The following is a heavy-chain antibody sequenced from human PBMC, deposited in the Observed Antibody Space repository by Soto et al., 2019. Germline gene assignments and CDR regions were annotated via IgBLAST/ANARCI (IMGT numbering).Heavy chain of an antibody. CDR3: ARDPWNYGWMDL. D-gene: IGHD1-7*01. CDR1: GFTFSSYA. CDR2: ISSNGGST. V-gene: IGHV3-64*01. Sequence: EVQLVESGGGLVQPGGSLRLSCAASGFTFSSYAMHWVRQAPGKGLEYVSAISSNGGSTYYANSVKGRFTISRDNSKNTLYLQMGSLSAEDIAVYYWARDPWNYGWMDLWGQGTTVTVSS. J-gene: IGHJ6*02.